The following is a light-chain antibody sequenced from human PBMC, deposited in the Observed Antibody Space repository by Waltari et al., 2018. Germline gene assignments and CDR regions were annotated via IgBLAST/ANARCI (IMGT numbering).Light chain of an antibody. Sequence: DVVMTQTPFSLSVTPGPPASISCTSSQSLLYSDGKTYLYWYLQQPGQSPHLLIYEVSSRVSGVPDRFSGSGSGTDFTLKISRVEAEDVGVYYCMQAIHLPLTFGGGTKVEIK. J-gene: IGKJ4*01. CDR1: QSLLYSDGKTY. V-gene: IGKV2-29*02. CDR3: MQAIHLPLT. CDR2: EVS.